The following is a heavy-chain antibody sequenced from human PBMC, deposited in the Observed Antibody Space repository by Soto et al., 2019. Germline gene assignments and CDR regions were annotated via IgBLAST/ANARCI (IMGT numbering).Heavy chain of an antibody. CDR1: GGSISRGDYY. Sequence: QVQLQESGPGPVKPSQTLSLTCTVSGGSISRGDYYWSWIRQPQGKGLEWIGYIYYSGSTYYNPSLKSRVTISVDTSKNQCSLKLSSVTAADTAVYYCARSVGSVFIGYWGQGTLVTVSS. CDR2: IYYSGST. J-gene: IGHJ4*02. V-gene: IGHV4-30-4*01. D-gene: IGHD3-10*01. CDR3: ARSVGSVFIGY.